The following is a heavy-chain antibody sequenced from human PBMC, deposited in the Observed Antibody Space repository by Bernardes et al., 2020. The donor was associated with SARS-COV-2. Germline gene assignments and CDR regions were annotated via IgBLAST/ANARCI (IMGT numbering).Heavy chain of an antibody. CDR2: IYSGGAT. J-gene: IGHJ4*02. D-gene: IGHD6-19*01. Sequence: GGSLRLSCAASGFTVSGEYMSWVRQAPGKGLEWVSVIYSGGATYYADSVRGRFTISRDSSKNTLFLQMNSLRAEDTAIYYCARSSGWYGAIDYWGQGTLVTVSS. V-gene: IGHV3-53*01. CDR3: ARSSGWYGAIDY. CDR1: GFTVSGEY.